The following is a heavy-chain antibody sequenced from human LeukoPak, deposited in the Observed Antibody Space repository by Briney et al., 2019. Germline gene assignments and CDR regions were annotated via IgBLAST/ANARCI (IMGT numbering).Heavy chain of an antibody. D-gene: IGHD2-2*01. CDR3: ARVGRPVGGDARYCSSTSCDA. CDR2: IKQDGSEK. CDR1: GFTFSSYW. V-gene: IGHV3-7*01. J-gene: IGHJ5*02. Sequence: PGGSLRLSCAASGFTFSSYWVSWVRQAPGKGLEWVANIKQDGSEKYYVDPVKGRFTISRDNAKNSLYLQMNSLRAEDTAVYYCARVGRPVGGDARYCSSTSCDAWGQGTLVTVSS.